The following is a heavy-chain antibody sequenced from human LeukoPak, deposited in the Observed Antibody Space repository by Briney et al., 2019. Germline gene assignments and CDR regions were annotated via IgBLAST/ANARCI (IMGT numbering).Heavy chain of an antibody. Sequence: PGGSLRPSCAASGFTFTDHYMSWVRQAPGKGLEWVSYISSGGDIIYYADSVKGRFTISRDNAKNSLFLQMNSLRAEDTAVYYCARWTTTYLDYWGQGTLVTVSS. CDR2: ISSGGDII. CDR3: ARWTTTYLDY. J-gene: IGHJ4*02. CDR1: GFTFTDHY. D-gene: IGHD4-11*01. V-gene: IGHV3-11*01.